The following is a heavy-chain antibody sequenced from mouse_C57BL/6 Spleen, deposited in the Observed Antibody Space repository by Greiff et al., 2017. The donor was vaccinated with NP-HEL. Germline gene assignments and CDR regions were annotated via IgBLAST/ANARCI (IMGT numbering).Heavy chain of an antibody. CDR2: INPSSGYT. CDR3: ARSVTTVVAHFDY. Sequence: VQLQQSGAELAKPGASVKLSCKPSGYPFPSSWLHWEKQRPGQGLEWIGYINPSSGYTKYNQKFKDKATLTADKSSSTAYMQLSSLTYEDSAVYYCARSVTTVVAHFDYWGQGTTLTVSS. CDR1: GYPFPSSW. D-gene: IGHD1-1*01. V-gene: IGHV1-7*01. J-gene: IGHJ2*01.